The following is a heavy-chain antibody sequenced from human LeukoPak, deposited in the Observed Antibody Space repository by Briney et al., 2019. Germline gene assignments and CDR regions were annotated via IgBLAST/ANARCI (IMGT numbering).Heavy chain of an antibody. Sequence: SETLSLTCTVSGGSISTHYWSWIRQPPGKGLEWIGYILLNGTSDYNASLKSRVTISLDTSKKQFSLKLNSVTVADTAVYYCARDSRMMMTFGAVGAGYYHYHGMDVWGQGTTVTVSS. CDR3: ARDSRMMMTFGAVGAGYYHYHGMDV. CDR1: GGSISTHY. CDR2: ILLNGTS. D-gene: IGHD3-16*01. J-gene: IGHJ6*02. V-gene: IGHV4-4*08.